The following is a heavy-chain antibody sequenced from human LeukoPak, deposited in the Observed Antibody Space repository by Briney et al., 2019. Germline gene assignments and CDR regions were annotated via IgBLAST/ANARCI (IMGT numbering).Heavy chain of an antibody. CDR3: ARNKAEWLRQTPYYYYYMDV. CDR2: INPNSGGT. CDR1: GYTLTELS. J-gene: IGHJ6*03. Sequence: ASVKVSCKVSGYTLTELSMHWVRQAPGQGLEWMGWINPNSGGTNYAQKFQGRVTMTRDTSISTAYMELSRLRSDDTAVYYCARNKAEWLRQTPYYYYYMDVWGKGTTVTISS. V-gene: IGHV1-2*02. D-gene: IGHD5-12*01.